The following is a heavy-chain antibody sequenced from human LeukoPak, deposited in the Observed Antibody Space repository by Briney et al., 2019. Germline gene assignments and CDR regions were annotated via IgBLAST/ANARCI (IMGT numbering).Heavy chain of an antibody. CDR1: GITLSSYN. D-gene: IGHD2-2*02. J-gene: IGHJ5*02. Sequence: GGSLRLSCAASGITLSSYNINWVRQAPGKGLEWVSSITSSSTYIYYADSVKGRFAMSRDNAKNSVYLEMNSLRAEDTAVYYCAKDIYPGIFDPWGQGTLVTVSS. CDR2: ITSSSTYI. V-gene: IGHV3-21*01. CDR3: AKDIYPGIFDP.